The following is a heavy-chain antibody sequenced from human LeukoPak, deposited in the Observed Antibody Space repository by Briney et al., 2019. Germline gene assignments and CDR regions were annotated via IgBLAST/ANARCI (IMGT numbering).Heavy chain of an antibody. J-gene: IGHJ5*02. CDR2: MYIGGTR. V-gene: IGHV4-4*07. CDR3: ARDLPRENSYAYGFWFDP. D-gene: IGHD3-16*01. CDR1: GVSISSYY. Sequence: ASETLSRTCSVSGVSISSYYWTWIRQPAGKGLEWIGRMYIGGTRNYNPSLKSRVTMSIDTSKNQFSLKLSSVTAADTAVYYCARDLPRENSYAYGFWFDPWGQGTLVTVSS.